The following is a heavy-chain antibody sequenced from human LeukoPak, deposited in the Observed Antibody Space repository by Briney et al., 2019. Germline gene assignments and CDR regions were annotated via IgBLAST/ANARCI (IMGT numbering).Heavy chain of an antibody. D-gene: IGHD3-10*01. J-gene: IGHJ5*02. CDR1: GGSISSYY. CDR2: IYTSGST. V-gene: IGHV4-4*07. Sequence: PSETLSLTCTVSGGSISSYYWSWIRQPAGKGLEWIGRIYTSGSTYYNPSLKSRVTMSVDTSKNQFSLKLSSVTAADTAVYYCAREVTTMVRGVIFSLWFDPWGQGTLVTVSS. CDR3: AREVTTMVRGVIFSLWFDP.